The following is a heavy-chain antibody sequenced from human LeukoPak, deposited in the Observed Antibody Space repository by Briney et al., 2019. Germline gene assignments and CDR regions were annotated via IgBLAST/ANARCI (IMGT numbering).Heavy chain of an antibody. CDR1: GFTFNRYW. Sequence: GGTLRLSCAASGFTFNRYWMSWVRQAPGKELQWVANIKQDGSAKYYVDSVKGRFTISRDNAKNSLYLQMNSLRAEDTAVYYCAKVPNWNYLWFDPWGQGTLVTVSS. J-gene: IGHJ5*02. CDR2: IKQDGSAK. V-gene: IGHV3-7*03. D-gene: IGHD1-7*01. CDR3: AKVPNWNYLWFDP.